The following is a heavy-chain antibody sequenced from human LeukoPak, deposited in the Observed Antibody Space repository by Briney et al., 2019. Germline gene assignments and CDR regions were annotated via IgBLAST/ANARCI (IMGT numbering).Heavy chain of an antibody. V-gene: IGHV4-59*01. J-gene: IGHJ4*02. D-gene: IGHD6-25*01. CDR3: ARRGRNSSGWQDYL. CDR1: GGSISSYY. CDR2: IYHTGST. Sequence: PSETLALTCTVSGGSISSYYWSWIRQPPGKGLEWIANIYHTGSTNYNPSLSSRVTISIDTAKNQFSLKLTSVTAADTAVYYCARRGRNSSGWQDYLWGQGTLVTVSS.